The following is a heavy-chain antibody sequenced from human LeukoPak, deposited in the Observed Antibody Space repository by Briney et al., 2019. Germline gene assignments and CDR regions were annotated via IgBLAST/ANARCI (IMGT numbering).Heavy chain of an antibody. Sequence: SETLSLTCAVYGGSFSGYYWSWIRQPPGKGLEWIGEINHSGSTNYNPSLKSRVTILLHTSKNHFSLNLSSVTAADTAVYYCARETSQKGAHYMDVWGKGTTVTISS. V-gene: IGHV4-34*01. CDR3: ARETSQKGAHYMDV. D-gene: IGHD3-16*01. CDR1: GGSFSGYY. J-gene: IGHJ6*03. CDR2: INHSGST.